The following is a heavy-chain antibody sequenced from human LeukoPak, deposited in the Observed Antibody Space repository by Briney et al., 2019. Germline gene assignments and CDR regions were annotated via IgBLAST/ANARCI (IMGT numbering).Heavy chain of an antibody. Sequence: PSETLSLTCAVSGGSIAIRNYYWAWIRQSPGRGLEWLGSVYSSGSVYYNPSLKSRVTISVDTSKNQFSLKLSSVTAADTAVYYCARDGEMGTIENYFDYWGQGTLVTVSS. D-gene: IGHD5-24*01. CDR3: ARDGEMGTIENYFDY. CDR1: GGSIAIRNYY. V-gene: IGHV4-39*07. CDR2: VYSSGSV. J-gene: IGHJ4*02.